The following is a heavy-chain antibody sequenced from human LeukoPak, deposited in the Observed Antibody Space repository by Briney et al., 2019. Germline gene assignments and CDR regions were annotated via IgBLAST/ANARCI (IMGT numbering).Heavy chain of an antibody. CDR2: ISGSGGST. Sequence: GGSLSLPCAASGFTLSNRDMSWVRQAPGKGLEWVSVISGSGGSTYYADSVKGRFTISRDNSKNTLYLQMNSLRAEDTAVYYCARTSIQPTQFNCSGHGTLVTVSS. V-gene: IGHV3-23*01. D-gene: IGHD5-18*01. CDR3: ARTSIQPTQFNC. CDR1: GFTLSNRD. J-gene: IGHJ4*01.